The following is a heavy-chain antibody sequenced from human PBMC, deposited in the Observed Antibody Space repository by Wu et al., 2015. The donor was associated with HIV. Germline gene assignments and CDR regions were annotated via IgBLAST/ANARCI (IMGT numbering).Heavy chain of an antibody. J-gene: IGHJ6*02. V-gene: IGHV1-69*05. D-gene: IGHD6-19*01. CDR2: INPLFGTT. Sequence: QVQLVQSGAEVKKPGSSVKITCKASGDGFTSYAVSWVRQAPGQGLEWMGGINPLFGTTEHTQKFPDRVTFTTDESKTTAYMELSSLRSEDSAVYYCAINTDAVATSLYSLGVWGQGTTVTVSS. CDR1: GDGFTSYA. CDR3: AINTDAVATSLYSLGV.